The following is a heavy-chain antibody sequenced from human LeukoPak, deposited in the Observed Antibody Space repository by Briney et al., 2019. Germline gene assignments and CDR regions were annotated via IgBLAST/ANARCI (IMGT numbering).Heavy chain of an antibody. CDR3: ARGFESDPPYYDFWSGYYNRGYYYYGMDV. V-gene: IGHV3-74*01. CDR1: GFTFSSYW. CDR2: INSDGSST. Sequence: GGSLRLSCAASGFTFSSYWMHWVRQAPGKGLVWVSRINSDGSSTSYADSVKGRFTISRDNAKNTLYLQMNSLRAEDTVVYYCARGFESDPPYYDFWSGYYNRGYYYYGMDVWGQGTTVTVSS. D-gene: IGHD3-3*01. J-gene: IGHJ6*02.